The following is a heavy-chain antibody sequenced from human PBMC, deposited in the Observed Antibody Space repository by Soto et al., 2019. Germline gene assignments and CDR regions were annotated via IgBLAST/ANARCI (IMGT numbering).Heavy chain of an antibody. CDR1: GGTFSSYA. V-gene: IGHV1-69*01. Sequence: QVQLVQSGAEVKKPGSSVKVSCKASGGTFSSYAISWVRQAPGQGLEWMGGIIPIFGTANYAQKFQGRVTITADESKSTAYMELSSLRSEDTAVYYCARQTYYYDSSGYDGRGYNWFDPWGQGTLVTVSS. CDR3: ARQTYYYDSSGYDGRGYNWFDP. J-gene: IGHJ5*02. D-gene: IGHD3-22*01. CDR2: IIPIFGTA.